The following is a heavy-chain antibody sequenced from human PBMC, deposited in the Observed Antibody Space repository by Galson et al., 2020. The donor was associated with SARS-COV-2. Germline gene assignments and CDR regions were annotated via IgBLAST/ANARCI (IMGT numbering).Heavy chain of an antibody. D-gene: IGHD2-2*01. CDR3: ARGRVGCSSTSCQYWYFDL. J-gene: IGHJ2*01. Sequence: SETLSLTCTVSGGSVSSGSYYWSWIRQPPGKGLAWIGYLYYSGSTNYNPSLKSRVTISVDTSKNQFSLKLSSVTAADTAVYYCARGRVGCSSTSCQYWYFDLWGRGTLVTVSS. CDR2: LYYSGST. CDR1: GGSVSSGSYY. V-gene: IGHV4-61*01.